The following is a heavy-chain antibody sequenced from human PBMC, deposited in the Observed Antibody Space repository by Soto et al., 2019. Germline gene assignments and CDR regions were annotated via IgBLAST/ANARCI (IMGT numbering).Heavy chain of an antibody. CDR2: IYYSGST. CDR3: TRGGDAYKNGH. J-gene: IGHJ4*02. Sequence: PSETLSLTCTVSGDSITSNSYFWAWIRQPPGKGLEWIGSIYYSGSTNYNPSLKSRVTISVDTSKNQFSLKLTSVNAADTAVYYCTRGGDAYKNGHWGQGTLVTVSS. D-gene: IGHD2-21*01. V-gene: IGHV4-39*07. CDR1: GDSITSNSYF.